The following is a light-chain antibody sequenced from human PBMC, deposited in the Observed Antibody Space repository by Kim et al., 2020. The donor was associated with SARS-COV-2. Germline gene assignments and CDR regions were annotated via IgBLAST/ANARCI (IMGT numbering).Light chain of an antibody. J-gene: IGLJ3*02. CDR3: NSRDSNDSVV. CDR2: GKN. Sequence: ARGKTGAITGQEDSLRSYYATCNQQRPGQATILVIYGKNNRPAGIPDRFAGSTSGNAASLTITGSHAGDEASYDCNSRDSNDSVVFGGGTKVTVL. CDR1: SLRSYY. V-gene: IGLV3-19*01.